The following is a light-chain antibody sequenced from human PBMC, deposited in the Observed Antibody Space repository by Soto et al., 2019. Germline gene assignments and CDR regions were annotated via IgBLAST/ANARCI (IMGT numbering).Light chain of an antibody. Sequence: QSVLTQPASVSGSPGQLITISCTGTTSDVGGYNYVSWYQQHPGKVPKLLIHEVSNRPSGVSNRFSGSKSGNTASLTISGLQAEDEADYYCLSKTSSISYVFGTGTKVTVL. CDR3: LSKTSSISYV. V-gene: IGLV2-14*01. J-gene: IGLJ1*01. CDR1: TSDVGGYNY. CDR2: EVS.